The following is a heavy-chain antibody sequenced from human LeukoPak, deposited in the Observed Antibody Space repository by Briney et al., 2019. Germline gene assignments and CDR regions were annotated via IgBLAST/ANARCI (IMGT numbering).Heavy chain of an antibody. D-gene: IGHD3-16*02. CDR3: AGSLSPFYDYVWGSYLWGANDAFDI. CDR2: INTNTGNP. V-gene: IGHV7-4-1*02. Sequence: ASVKVSCKASGYTFTSYAMNWVRQAPGQGLEWMGWINTNTGNPTYAQGFTGRFVFSLDTSVSTAYLQISSLKAEDTAVYYCAGSLSPFYDYVWGSYLWGANDAFDIWGQGTMVTVSS. J-gene: IGHJ3*02. CDR1: GYTFTSYA.